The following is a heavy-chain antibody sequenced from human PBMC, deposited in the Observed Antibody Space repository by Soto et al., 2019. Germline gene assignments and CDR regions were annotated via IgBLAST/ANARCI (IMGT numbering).Heavy chain of an antibody. CDR1: GGDFKNFI. CDR2: VIPIFGTP. Sequence: VQLVQSGAEVRKPGSSVKVSCKASGGDFKNFIIAWVRQAPGPGLEWMGGVIPIFGTPNFVQKFQDRVTITADEATSTTYMELRSLRSEDTAVYYCARVVSCLRSSCLYYGMDVWGQGTTVIVSS. D-gene: IGHD2-2*01. V-gene: IGHV1-69*01. J-gene: IGHJ6*02. CDR3: ARVVSCLRSSCLYYGMDV.